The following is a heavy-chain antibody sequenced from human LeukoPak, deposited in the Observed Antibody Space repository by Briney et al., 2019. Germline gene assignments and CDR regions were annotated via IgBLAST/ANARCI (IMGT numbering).Heavy chain of an antibody. CDR1: GFTFSSYA. CDR3: ARDINYYYGMDV. CDR2: ISYDGSNK. Sequence: GGSLRLSCAASGFTFSSYAMHWVRQAPGKGLEWVAVISYDGSNKYYADSVKGRFTISRDNSKNTLYLQMNSLRAEDTAVYYCARDINYYYGMDVWGQGTTVTVSS. J-gene: IGHJ6*02. V-gene: IGHV3-30-3*01.